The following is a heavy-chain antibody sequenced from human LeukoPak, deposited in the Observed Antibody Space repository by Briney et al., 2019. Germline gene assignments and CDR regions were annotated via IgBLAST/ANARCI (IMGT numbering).Heavy chain of an antibody. J-gene: IGHJ4*02. V-gene: IGHV3-30*19. Sequence: PGGSLRLSCAASGXXFSXXGMHWVRQAPGKGLEWVAVISYDGSNKYYADSVKGRFTISRDNSKNTLYLQMNSLRAEDTAVYYCARDYMDTAMVLDYWGQGTLVTVSS. CDR1: GXXFSXXG. D-gene: IGHD5-18*01. CDR2: ISYDGSNK. CDR3: ARDYMDTAMVLDY.